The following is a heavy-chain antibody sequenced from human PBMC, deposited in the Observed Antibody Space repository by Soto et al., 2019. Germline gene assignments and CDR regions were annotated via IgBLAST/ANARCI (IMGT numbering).Heavy chain of an antibody. J-gene: IGHJ4*02. D-gene: IGHD3-9*01. Sequence: PGGSLRLSCAASGFTFSSYGMHWVRQAPGKGLEWVAVISHDGSNKYYADSVKGRFTISRDNSKNTLYLQMNSLRAEDTAVYYCAKDSSFDARAFYFDYWGQGTLVTVSS. CDR1: GFTFSSYG. CDR2: ISHDGSNK. V-gene: IGHV3-30*18. CDR3: AKDSSFDARAFYFDY.